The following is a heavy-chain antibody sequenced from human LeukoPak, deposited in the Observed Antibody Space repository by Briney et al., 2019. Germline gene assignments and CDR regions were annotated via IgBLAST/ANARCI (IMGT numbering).Heavy chain of an antibody. Sequence: ASVTVSFTASGYTFTSYAMHWVRQAPGQRLEWMGWINAGNGNTKYSQKFQGRVTITRDTSASTAYMELSSLRSEDTAVYYCARGGGYSPRHFQHWGQGTLVTVSS. V-gene: IGHV1-3*01. CDR2: INAGNGNT. J-gene: IGHJ1*01. D-gene: IGHD5-18*01. CDR3: ARGGGYSPRHFQH. CDR1: GYTFTSYA.